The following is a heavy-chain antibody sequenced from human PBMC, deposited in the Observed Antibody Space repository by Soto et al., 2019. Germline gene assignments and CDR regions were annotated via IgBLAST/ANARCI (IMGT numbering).Heavy chain of an antibody. Sequence: EVQLVESGGGLVQPGRSLRLSCAASGFTLDDYAMHRVRQAPGKGLEWVSGISWNSGSIGYADSVKGRFTISRDNAKNSLYLQMNSLRAEDTALYYCAKDRGLVLSFYFDYWGQGTLVTVSS. V-gene: IGHV3-9*01. J-gene: IGHJ4*02. CDR2: ISWNSGSI. D-gene: IGHD6-19*01. CDR3: AKDRGLVLSFYFDY. CDR1: GFTLDDYA.